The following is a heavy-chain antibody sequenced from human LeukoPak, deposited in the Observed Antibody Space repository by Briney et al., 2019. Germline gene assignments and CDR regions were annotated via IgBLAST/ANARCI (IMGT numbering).Heavy chain of an antibody. D-gene: IGHD2-2*01. CDR1: GFTFDDYG. CDR3: ARETLVPAVIRQYYYYYFYMDV. Sequence: PGGSLRLSCVASGFTFDDYGMTWVRQAPGKGLEWVSGINWNGGSTGYADSVKGRFTISRDNAKNSLYLQMNSLRAEDTALYYCARETLVPAVIRQYYYYYFYMDVWGKGTTVTVSS. V-gene: IGHV3-20*04. J-gene: IGHJ6*03. CDR2: INWNGGST.